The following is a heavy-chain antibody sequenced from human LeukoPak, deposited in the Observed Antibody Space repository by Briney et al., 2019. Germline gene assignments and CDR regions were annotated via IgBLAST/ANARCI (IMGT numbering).Heavy chain of an antibody. CDR2: ISSSSSTI. Sequence: PGGSLRLSCAASGSTFSTYSMNWVRQAPGKGLEWVSYISSSSSTIYYADSVKGRFTISRDNAKNSLYLQMNSLRAEDTAVYYCTRGLSYCSGGTCYYPPVYWGQGTLVTVSS. J-gene: IGHJ4*02. CDR3: TRGLSYCSGGTCYYPPVY. D-gene: IGHD2-15*01. CDR1: GSTFSTYS. V-gene: IGHV3-48*01.